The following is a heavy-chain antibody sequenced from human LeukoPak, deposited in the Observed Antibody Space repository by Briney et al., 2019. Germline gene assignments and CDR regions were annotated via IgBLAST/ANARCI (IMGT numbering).Heavy chain of an antibody. CDR3: ALGYSYGRADAFDI. D-gene: IGHD5-18*01. CDR1: GDSVSSNSAA. J-gene: IGHJ3*02. CDR2: TYYRSKWYN. Sequence: SQTLSLTCAISGDSVSSNSAAWNWIRQSPSRGLEWLGRTYYRSKWYNDYAVSVKSRIIINPDTSKNQFSLQLNSVTPEDTAVYYCALGYSYGRADAFDIWGQGTMVTVSS. V-gene: IGHV6-1*01.